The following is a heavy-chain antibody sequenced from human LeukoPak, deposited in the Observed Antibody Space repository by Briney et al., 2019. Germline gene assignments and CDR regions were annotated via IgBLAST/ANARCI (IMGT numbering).Heavy chain of an antibody. CDR3: AKEYSSSWRHDAFDI. CDR1: GFTFSSYA. Sequence: GGSLRLSCAASGFTFSSYAMSWVRQAPGKGLEWVSAISGSGGSTYYADSVKGRFTISRDNAKNSLYLQMNSLRAEDTALYYCAKEYSSSWRHDAFDIWGQGTMVTVSS. J-gene: IGHJ3*02. V-gene: IGHV3-23*01. D-gene: IGHD6-13*01. CDR2: ISGSGGST.